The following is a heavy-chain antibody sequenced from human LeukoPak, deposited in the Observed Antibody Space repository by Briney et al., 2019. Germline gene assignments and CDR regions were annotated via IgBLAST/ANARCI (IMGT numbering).Heavy chain of an antibody. CDR2: INHSGST. CDR1: GGSFSGYY. J-gene: IGHJ4*02. V-gene: IGHV4-34*01. CDR3: ARDRGGYQNDY. D-gene: IGHD5-18*01. Sequence: PSETLSLTCAVYGGSFSGYYWSWIRQPPGKGLEWIGEINHSGSTNYNPSLKSRVTISVDTSKNQFSLKLSSVTAADTAVYYCARDRGGYQNDYWGQGTLVTVSS.